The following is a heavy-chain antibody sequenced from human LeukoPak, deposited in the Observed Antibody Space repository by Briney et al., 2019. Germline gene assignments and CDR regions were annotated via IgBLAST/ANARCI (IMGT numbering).Heavy chain of an antibody. Sequence: SVKVSCKASGGTFSSYAISWVRQAPGQGLEWMGGIILIFGTANYAQKFQGRVTITADESTSTAYMELSSLRSEDTAVYYCARDTIVGATWFDPWGQGTLVTVSS. CDR2: IILIFGTA. J-gene: IGHJ5*02. D-gene: IGHD1-26*01. CDR1: GGTFSSYA. CDR3: ARDTIVGATWFDP. V-gene: IGHV1-69*13.